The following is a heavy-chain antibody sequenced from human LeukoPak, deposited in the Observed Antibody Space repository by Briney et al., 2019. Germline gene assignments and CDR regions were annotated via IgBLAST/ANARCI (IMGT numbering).Heavy chain of an antibody. CDR3: ASGIAVPRYYMDV. Sequence: GASVKVSCKASGYTFTGYSIHWVRQAPGQGLEWMGWINPNSGGRNYAQKFQGRVTMTRDTSISTAYMELSRLRSDDTAVYYCASGIAVPRYYMDVWGKGTTVTVSS. CDR1: GYTFTGYS. J-gene: IGHJ6*03. V-gene: IGHV1-2*02. CDR2: INPNSGGR. D-gene: IGHD6-19*01.